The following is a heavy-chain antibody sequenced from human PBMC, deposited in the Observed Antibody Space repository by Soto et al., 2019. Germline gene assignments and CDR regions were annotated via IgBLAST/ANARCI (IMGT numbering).Heavy chain of an antibody. CDR1: GFTFSDYY. J-gene: IGHJ6*02. D-gene: IGHD5-12*01. CDR3: ASTLATIKDFYYCMDV. CDR2: ISSSGSTI. Sequence: GGSLRLSCAASGFTFSDYYMSWIRQAPGKGLEWVSYISSSGSTIYYADSVKGRFTISRDYAKNSPYLQMNSLRAEDTAVYYCASTLATIKDFYYCMDVWGQGTTDTVSS. V-gene: IGHV3-11*01.